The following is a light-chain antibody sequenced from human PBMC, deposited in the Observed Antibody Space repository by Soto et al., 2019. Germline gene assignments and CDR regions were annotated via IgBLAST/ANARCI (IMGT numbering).Light chain of an antibody. V-gene: IGKV3-15*01. Sequence: EVVMSQSPDTLSVSPGDGATLSCRASQNVPSDLAWYEQKPGQAPSLVIYDTSTRANDIPVRFTGGGSGTEFTLTISSLKSEDFAVYYCQQYKNWPLTFGGGTKVEIK. CDR3: QQYKNWPLT. CDR1: QNVPSD. J-gene: IGKJ4*01. CDR2: DTS.